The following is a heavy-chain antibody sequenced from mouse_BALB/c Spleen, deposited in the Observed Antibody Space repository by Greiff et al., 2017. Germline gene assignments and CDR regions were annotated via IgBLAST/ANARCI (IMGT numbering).Heavy chain of an antibody. CDR1: GYTFSSYW. D-gene: IGHD2-14*01. CDR2: ILPGSGST. J-gene: IGHJ3*01. V-gene: IGHV1-9*01. Sequence: VKLVESGAELMKPGASVKISCKATGYTFSSYWIEWVKQRPGHGLEWIGEILPGSGSTNYNEKFKGKATFTADTSSNTAYMQLSSLTSEDSAVYYCARSTYYRYDGWFAYWGQGTLVTVSA. CDR3: ARSTYYRYDGWFAY.